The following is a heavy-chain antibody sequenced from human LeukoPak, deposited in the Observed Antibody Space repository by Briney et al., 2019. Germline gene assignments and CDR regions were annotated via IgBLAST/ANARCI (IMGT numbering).Heavy chain of an antibody. CDR3: ARHGEAGYCTNGVCLSGSWYFGY. J-gene: IGHJ4*02. D-gene: IGHD2-8*01. CDR2: IYPGDSDT. CDR1: GYNFTTYW. Sequence: GESLKISCKGSGYNFTTYWIGWVRQMPGKGLEWMGIIYPGDSDTRYSPSFQGQVTISADKSISTAYLQWSSLKASDTAMYYCARHGEAGYCTNGVCLSGSWYFGYWGQGTLVTVSS. V-gene: IGHV5-51*01.